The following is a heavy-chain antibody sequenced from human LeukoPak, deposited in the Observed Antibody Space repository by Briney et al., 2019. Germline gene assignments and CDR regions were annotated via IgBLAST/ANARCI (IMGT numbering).Heavy chain of an antibody. CDR3: ARGRDGYEKGEFDP. V-gene: IGHV1-69*05. CDR2: IIPIFGTA. D-gene: IGHD5-24*01. Sequence: SVKVSCKASGYTFTSYGISWVRQAPGQGLEWMGGIIPIFGTANYAQKFQGRVTITTDESTSTAYMELSSLRSEDTAVYYCARGRDGYEKGEFDPWGQGTLVTVSS. CDR1: GYTFTSYG. J-gene: IGHJ5*02.